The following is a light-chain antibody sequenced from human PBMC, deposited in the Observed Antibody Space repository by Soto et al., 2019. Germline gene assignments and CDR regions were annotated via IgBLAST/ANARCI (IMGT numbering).Light chain of an antibody. Sequence: EIVMTQSPATLSVSPGERATLSCRASQSITSNLAWYQQKPGQAPRLLIFGASTRATGVPARFSGSGSGTEYTLTISSLQSEDSAVYYCQHYYNWPYTFGQGTKLQIK. V-gene: IGKV3-15*01. CDR2: GAS. J-gene: IGKJ2*01. CDR3: QHYYNWPYT. CDR1: QSITSN.